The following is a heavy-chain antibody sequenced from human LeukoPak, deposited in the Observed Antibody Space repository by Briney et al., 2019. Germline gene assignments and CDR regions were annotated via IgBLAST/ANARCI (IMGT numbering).Heavy chain of an antibody. CDR1: GFTLSSYA. CDR2: ISGSGYSI. D-gene: IGHD2-2*01. J-gene: IGHJ4*02. V-gene: IGHV3-23*01. CDR3: ATVDTDTTWSDCFHY. Sequence: PGGSLRLSCAASGFTLSSYAMTWVRQAPGKGLEWVSTISGSGYSIYYADSVKGRFTISRDNSRNTLYLQMKSLRAEDTAVYYCATVDTDTTWSDCFHYWGQGTLVTVSS.